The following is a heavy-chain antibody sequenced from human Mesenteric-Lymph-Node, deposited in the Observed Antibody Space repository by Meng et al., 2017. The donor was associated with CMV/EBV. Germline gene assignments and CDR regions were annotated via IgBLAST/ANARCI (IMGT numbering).Heavy chain of an antibody. CDR2: IKTNSGDT. J-gene: IGHJ5*02. Sequence: ASVKVSCKASGYNLAGYYMHWVRQAPGQGLEWMGWIKTNSGDTKYARRFQGRVTMTRDTSTSTAYMQLTGLRYDDTAIYYCARGPGVLAAVPTRWFDPWGQGALVTVSS. V-gene: IGHV1-2*02. D-gene: IGHD2-8*01. CDR3: ARGPGVLAAVPTRWFDP. CDR1: GYNLAGYY.